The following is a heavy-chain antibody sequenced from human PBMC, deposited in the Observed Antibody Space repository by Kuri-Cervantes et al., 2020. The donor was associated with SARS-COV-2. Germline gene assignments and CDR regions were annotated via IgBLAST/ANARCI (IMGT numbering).Heavy chain of an antibody. CDR2: IDQSGST. J-gene: IGHJ5*02. V-gene: IGHV4-39*07. CDR3: ARALRCTNGVCYRSWFDP. Sequence: SETLSLTCSVSGGSVRNSSYYWGWIRQPPGKGLEWIGEIDQSGSTNYNPSLKSRVTISVDTSKNQFSLKLSSVTAADTAVYYCARALRCTNGVCYRSWFDPWGQGTLVTVSS. CDR1: GGSVRNSSYY. D-gene: IGHD2-8*01.